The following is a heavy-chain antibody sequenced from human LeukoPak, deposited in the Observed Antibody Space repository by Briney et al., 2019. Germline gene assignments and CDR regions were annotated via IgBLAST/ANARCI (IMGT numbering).Heavy chain of an antibody. CDR2: ISSSGSTI. CDR1: GFTFSSYS. Sequence: GGSLRLSCAASGFTFSSYSMNWVRQAPGKGLEWVSYISSSGSTIYYADSVKGRFTISRDNAKNSLYLQMNSLRAEDTAVYYCARDVGTMVRGVFDYWGQGTLVTVSS. CDR3: ARDVGTMVRGVFDY. V-gene: IGHV3-48*04. J-gene: IGHJ4*02. D-gene: IGHD3-10*01.